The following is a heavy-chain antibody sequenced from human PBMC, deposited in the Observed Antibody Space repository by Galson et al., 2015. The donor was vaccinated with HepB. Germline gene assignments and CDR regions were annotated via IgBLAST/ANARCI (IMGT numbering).Heavy chain of an antibody. D-gene: IGHD6-19*01. CDR3: ARDHGPVAGTPEYFYYYDMDV. J-gene: IGHJ6*02. Sequence: SLRLSCAASGFTFSRHAMHWVRQAPGKGLDWVALISYDASTKYYVDSVKGRFTISRDNSKNTLYLQMNSVRTEDTAVYYCARDHGPVAGTPEYFYYYDMDVWGQGTTVTVSS. CDR2: ISYDASTK. CDR1: GFTFSRHA. V-gene: IGHV3-30-3*01.